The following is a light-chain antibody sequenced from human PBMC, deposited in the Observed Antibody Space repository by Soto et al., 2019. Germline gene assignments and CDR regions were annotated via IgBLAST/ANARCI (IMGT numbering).Light chain of an antibody. CDR3: QQYNSYLFT. J-gene: IGKJ4*02. CDR1: QSISSR. CDR2: KAS. Sequence: DIQMTQSPSTLSASVGDRVTITCRASQSISSRLAWYQQKPGKAPKLLIYKASNLESGVPSRFSGSGSGTEFTLNISRLQPDEFATYYCQQYNSYLFTFGGGTEVDIK. V-gene: IGKV1-5*03.